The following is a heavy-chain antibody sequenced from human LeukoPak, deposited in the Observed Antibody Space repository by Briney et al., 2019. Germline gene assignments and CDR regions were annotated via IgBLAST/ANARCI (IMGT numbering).Heavy chain of an antibody. CDR2: IIPIFGTA. Sequence: GSSVKASCKASGGTFSSYAISWVRQAPGQGLEWMGGIIPIFGTANYAQKFQGRVTITADESTSTAYTELSSLRSEDTAVYYCTGYCSGGSCYEPPFDYWGQGTLVTVSS. D-gene: IGHD2-15*01. CDR3: TGYCSGGSCYEPPFDY. J-gene: IGHJ4*02. V-gene: IGHV1-69*01. CDR1: GGTFSSYA.